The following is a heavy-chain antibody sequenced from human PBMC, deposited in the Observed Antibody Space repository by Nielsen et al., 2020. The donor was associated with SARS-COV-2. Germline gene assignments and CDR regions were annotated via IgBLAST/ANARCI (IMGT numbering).Heavy chain of an antibody. CDR3: AKLGYSYGYTGDY. V-gene: IGHV3-9*01. CDR2: ISWNSGSI. D-gene: IGHD5-18*01. Sequence: SLKISCAASGFTFDDYAMHWVRQAPGKGLEWVSGISWNSGSIGYADSVKGRFTISRDNAKNSLYLQMNSLRAEDTALYYCAKLGYSYGYTGDYWGQGTLVTVSS. J-gene: IGHJ4*02. CDR1: GFTFDDYA.